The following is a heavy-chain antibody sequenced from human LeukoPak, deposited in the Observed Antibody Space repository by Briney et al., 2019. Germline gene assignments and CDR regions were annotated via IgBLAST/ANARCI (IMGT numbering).Heavy chain of an antibody. CDR2: IKSKTEGGTT. Sequence: PGGSLRLSCAASGFIFSNAWMNWVRQAPGKGLEWVGRIKSKTEGGTTDYAAPVKGRFTISRDDSQNTVDLQISSLTAEDTAMYFCTTTYVVASTRKFGDYWGQGTLVVVSS. J-gene: IGHJ4*02. CDR3: TTTYVVASTRKFGDY. D-gene: IGHD5-12*01. V-gene: IGHV3-15*01. CDR1: GFIFSNAW.